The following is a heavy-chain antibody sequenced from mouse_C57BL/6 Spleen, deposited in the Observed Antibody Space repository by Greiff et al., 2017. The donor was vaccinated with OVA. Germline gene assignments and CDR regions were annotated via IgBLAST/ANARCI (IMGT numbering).Heavy chain of an antibody. D-gene: IGHD1-1*01. Sequence: EVQLVESGGGLVQPGGSLKLSCAASGFTFSDYYMYWVRQTPEKRLEWVAYISNGGGSTYYPDTVKGRFTISRDNAKNTLYLQMSRLKSEDTAMYYCARGDYYGYAMDYWGQGTSVTVSS. CDR3: ARGDYYGYAMDY. J-gene: IGHJ4*01. CDR2: ISNGGGST. CDR1: GFTFSDYY. V-gene: IGHV5-12*01.